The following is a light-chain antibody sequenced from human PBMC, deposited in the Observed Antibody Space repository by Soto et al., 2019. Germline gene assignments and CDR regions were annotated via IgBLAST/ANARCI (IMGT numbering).Light chain of an antibody. Sequence: QSALTQPASVSGSPGQSITISCTGTSSDVGFYNYVSWYQQHPGKAPKLMIYEVSNRPSGVSSRFSGSKSGNTASLTISGLQAEDEADYYCSSYTSSITVVFGGGTKLTVL. CDR1: SSDVGFYNY. V-gene: IGLV2-14*01. CDR3: SSYTSSITVV. J-gene: IGLJ2*01. CDR2: EVS.